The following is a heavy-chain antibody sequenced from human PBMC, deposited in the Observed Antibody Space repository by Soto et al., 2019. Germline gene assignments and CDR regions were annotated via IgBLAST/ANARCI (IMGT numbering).Heavy chain of an antibody. V-gene: IGHV4-34*01. CDR3: ARQGDSSGATFDY. CDR1: GGSFSGFY. J-gene: IGHJ4*02. D-gene: IGHD3-22*01. Sequence: PSETLSLTCAVYGGSFSGFYWSWIRQSPGKGLEWIGEINHSGGTKYNPSLKSRVTMSVDTSKNQFSLKLTSVTAADTAIYYCARQGDSSGATFDYWGQGTLVTVSS. CDR2: INHSGGT.